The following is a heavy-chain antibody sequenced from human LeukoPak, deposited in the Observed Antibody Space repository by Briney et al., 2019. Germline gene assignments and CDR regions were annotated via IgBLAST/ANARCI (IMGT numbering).Heavy chain of an antibody. CDR3: ARVKSYYDYVWGSYRRPPYFDY. CDR2: INHSGST. D-gene: IGHD3-16*02. J-gene: IGHJ4*02. CDR1: GGSINSYY. V-gene: IGHV4-34*01. Sequence: SETLSLTCTVSGGSINSYYWSWIRQPPGKGLEWIGEINHSGSTNYNPSLKSRVTISVDTSKNQFSLKLSSVTAADTAVYYCARVKSYYDYVWGSYRRPPYFDYWGQGTLVTVSS.